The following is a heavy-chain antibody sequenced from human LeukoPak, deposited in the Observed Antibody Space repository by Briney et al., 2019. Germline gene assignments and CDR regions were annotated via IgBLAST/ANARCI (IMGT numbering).Heavy chain of an antibody. CDR3: VKDLRRARGALDV. CDR2: ISRDGGKE. Sequence: GGSLRLSRVASGFTFKTYAMHWVRQAPGKGLEWMAVISRDGGKEFYAESVKGRFTISRDNSKSSLDLQVNSLRVEDTAVYYCVKDLRRARGALDVWGQGTTVTVFS. CDR1: GFTFKTYA. V-gene: IGHV3-30*04. J-gene: IGHJ3*01.